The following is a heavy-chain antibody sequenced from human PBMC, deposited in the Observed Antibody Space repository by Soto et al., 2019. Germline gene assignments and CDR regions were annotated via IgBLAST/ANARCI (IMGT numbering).Heavy chain of an antibody. D-gene: IGHD6-13*01. J-gene: IGHJ6*02. Sequence: SQTLSLTCVISGDSVSSNSAAWNWIRQSPSRGLEWLGRTYYRSKWYNDYAVSVKSRITINPDTSKNQFSLQLNSVTPEDTAVYYCARIAAAGNYYYYGMDVWGQGTTVTVSS. CDR1: GDSVSSNSAA. V-gene: IGHV6-1*01. CDR3: ARIAAAGNYYYYGMDV. CDR2: TYYRSKWYN.